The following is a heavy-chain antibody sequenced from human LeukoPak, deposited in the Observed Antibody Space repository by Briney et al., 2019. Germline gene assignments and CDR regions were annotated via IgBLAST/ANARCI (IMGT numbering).Heavy chain of an antibody. Sequence: GGSLRLSCAASGFTFSSYGMHWVRQAPGKGLEWVAFIRYDGSNKYYADSVKGRFTISRDNSKNTLYLQMNSLRAEDTAVYYCAEVQYYYDSSGYYDYWGQGTLVTVSS. CDR2: IRYDGSNK. CDR3: AEVQYYYDSSGYYDY. D-gene: IGHD3-22*01. V-gene: IGHV3-30*02. J-gene: IGHJ4*02. CDR1: GFTFSSYG.